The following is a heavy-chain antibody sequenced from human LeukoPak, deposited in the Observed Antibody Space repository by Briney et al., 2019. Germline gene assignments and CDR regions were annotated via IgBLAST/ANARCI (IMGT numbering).Heavy chain of an antibody. CDR1: GFTFSSYS. CDR2: ISSSSSYI. CDR3: ARGLSRCSSGNCYEPNWLDS. D-gene: IGHD2-2*01. Sequence: SGGSLRLSCAASGFTFSSYSMNWVRQALGKGLEWVSSISSSSSYIYYADSVKGRFTISRDNAKNSLYLQMNSLRAEDTAVYYCARGLSRCSSGNCYEPNWLDSWGQGTLVTVSS. V-gene: IGHV3-21*01. J-gene: IGHJ5*01.